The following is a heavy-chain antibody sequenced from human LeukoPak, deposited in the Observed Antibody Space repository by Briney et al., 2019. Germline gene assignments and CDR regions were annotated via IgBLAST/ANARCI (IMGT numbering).Heavy chain of an antibody. Sequence: SETLSLTCTVSGGSISSYYWSWIRQPAGKGLEWIGRIYTSGSTNYNPSLKSRVTISVDTSKNQFSLKLSSVTAADTAVYYCAREAYYDSSGLYYYYYYMDVWAKGPRSPSP. CDR1: GGSISSYY. CDR3: AREAYYDSSGLYYYYYYMDV. J-gene: IGHJ6*03. V-gene: IGHV4-4*07. D-gene: IGHD3-22*01. CDR2: IYTSGST.